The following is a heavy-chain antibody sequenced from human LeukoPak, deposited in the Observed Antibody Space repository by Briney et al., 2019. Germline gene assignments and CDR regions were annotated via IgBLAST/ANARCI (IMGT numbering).Heavy chain of an antibody. CDR3: FRLRWHSDRCRHYHYYDF. CDR2: ISVCSNDR. D-gene: IGHD3-3*01. J-gene: IGHJ4*02. Sequence: GGSLTLSCAASGYTFSDFSVSWGRQAPGKGLEWVSSISVCSNDRYYTDSLRGRVTISRDNARNSLCLHMNSVIAEDTAVYFCFRLRWHSDRCRHYHYYDFWGQGTLVAVSS. CDR1: GYTFSDFS. V-gene: IGHV3-21*01.